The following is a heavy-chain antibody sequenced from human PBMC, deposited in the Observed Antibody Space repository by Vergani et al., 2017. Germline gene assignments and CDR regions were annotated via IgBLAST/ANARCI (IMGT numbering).Heavy chain of an antibody. J-gene: IGHJ4*02. CDR2: IRYDGNNQ. D-gene: IGHD1-20*01. Sequence: QVQLVESGGGVVQPGGSLTLSCEASGFSFNNYGIHWVCQTPGKGLEWVAFIRYDGNNQQYFHSVKGRFTISRDNSKNTVYLQMNSLRVEDTAVYYCAKDRAITATTVPDYWGQGTLVTVSS. V-gene: IGHV3-30*02. CDR1: GFSFNNYG. CDR3: AKDRAITATTVPDY.